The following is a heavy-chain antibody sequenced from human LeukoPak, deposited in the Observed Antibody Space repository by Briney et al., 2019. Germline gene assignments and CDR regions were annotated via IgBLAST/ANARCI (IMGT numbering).Heavy chain of an antibody. CDR1: GFTFSSYG. V-gene: IGHV3-23*01. CDR2: ISGSGGST. CDR3: AKDLRLGYCSSTSCYLEDY. Sequence: GGTLRLSCAASGFTFSSYGMSWVRQAPGKGLEWVSAISGSGGSTYYADSVKGRFTISRDNSKNTLYLQMNSLRAEDTAVYYCAKDLRLGYCSSTSCYLEDYWGQGTLVTVSS. J-gene: IGHJ4*02. D-gene: IGHD2-2*01.